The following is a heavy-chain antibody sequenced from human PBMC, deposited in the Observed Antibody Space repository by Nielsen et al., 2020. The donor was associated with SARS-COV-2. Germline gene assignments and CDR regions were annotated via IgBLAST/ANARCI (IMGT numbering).Heavy chain of an antibody. CDR1: GYTFTSYG. CDR2: ISAYNGNT. J-gene: IGHJ4*02. V-gene: IGHV1-18*01. Sequence: ASVKVSCKASGYTFTSYGISWVRQAPGQGLEWMGWISAYNGNTNYAQKLQGRVTMTTDTSTSTAYMELRSLRSDDTAVYYCARDPDIVVVVAATSLDYWGQGTLVTVSS. CDR3: ARDPDIVVVVAATSLDY. D-gene: IGHD2-15*01.